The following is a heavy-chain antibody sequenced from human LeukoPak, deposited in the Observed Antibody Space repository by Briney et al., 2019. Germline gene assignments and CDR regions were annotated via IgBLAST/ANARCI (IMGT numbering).Heavy chain of an antibody. CDR3: VGGAPNWGLDY. J-gene: IGHJ4*02. V-gene: IGHV1-8*01. Sequence: GASVKVSCKPSGYSFTSYDINWVRESTGQGLEWMGWMSPKSGHTGYAQNFQGRVTMTRNTSISTAYMELSSLRSEDTAVYYCVGGAPNWGLDYWGQGTLVTVSS. CDR2: MSPKSGHT. D-gene: IGHD7-27*01. CDR1: GYSFTSYD.